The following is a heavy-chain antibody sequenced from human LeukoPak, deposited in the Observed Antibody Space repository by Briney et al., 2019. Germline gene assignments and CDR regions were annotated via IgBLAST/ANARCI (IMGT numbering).Heavy chain of an antibody. Sequence: GGSLRLSCAASGFTFSSYSMNWVRQAPGKGLEWVSYISSSSSTIYYADSVKGRFTISRDNAKNSLYLQMNSLRAEDTAVYYCARANYYDSSGYPYYFDYWGQGTLVTVSS. CDR2: ISSSSSTI. CDR1: GFTFSSYS. D-gene: IGHD3-22*01. CDR3: ARANYYDSSGYPYYFDY. J-gene: IGHJ4*02. V-gene: IGHV3-48*04.